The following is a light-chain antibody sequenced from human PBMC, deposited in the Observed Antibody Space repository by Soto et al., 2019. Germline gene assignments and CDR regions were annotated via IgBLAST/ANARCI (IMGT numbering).Light chain of an antibody. CDR3: SSYTTSSTYV. J-gene: IGLJ1*01. Sequence: QSVLTQPASVSGSPGQSITISCTGTTSDVGGYNYVSWYQQHPGKAPRLMLYEVSIRPSGVSNRFSGSKSGSTASLTISGLQAEDEAEYYCSSYTTSSTYVFGPGTKLTVL. CDR1: TSDVGGYNY. V-gene: IGLV2-14*01. CDR2: EVS.